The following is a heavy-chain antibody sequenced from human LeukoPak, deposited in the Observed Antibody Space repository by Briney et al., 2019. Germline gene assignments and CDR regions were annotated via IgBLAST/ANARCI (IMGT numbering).Heavy chain of an antibody. CDR2: ISYDGSNK. CDR3: AKKNIDYGDYEGAFDI. J-gene: IGHJ3*02. Sequence: GRSLRLSCAASGFNFSSYGMHWVRQAPGKGLEWVAVISYDGSNKYYADSVKGRFTISRDNSKNTLYLQMNSLRAEDTAVYYCAKKNIDYGDYEGAFDIWGQGTMVTVSS. V-gene: IGHV3-30*18. CDR1: GFNFSSYG. D-gene: IGHD4-17*01.